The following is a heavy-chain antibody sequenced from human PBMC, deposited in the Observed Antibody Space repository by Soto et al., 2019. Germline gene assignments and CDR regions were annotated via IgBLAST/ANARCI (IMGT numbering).Heavy chain of an antibody. CDR3: ARMNYYDTSGYPFDY. CDR2: IYFRGTT. CDR1: GGSISSYY. Sequence: SETLSLTCTVSGGSISSYYWSWIRQPPGKGLEWIGYIYFRGTTNYNPSLKSRVTMSADTSKNQFSLKLNSVTAADTAVYYCARMNYYDTSGYPFDYWGQGMMVSVSS. V-gene: IGHV4-59*01. J-gene: IGHJ4*02. D-gene: IGHD3-22*01.